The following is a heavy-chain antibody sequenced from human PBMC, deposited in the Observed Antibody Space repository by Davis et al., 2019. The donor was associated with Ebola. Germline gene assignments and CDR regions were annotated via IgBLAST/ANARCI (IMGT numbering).Heavy chain of an antibody. J-gene: IGHJ6*02. V-gene: IGHV1-69*13. Sequence: SVKVSCKASGGTFSSYAISWVRQAPGQGLEWMGGIIPIFGTANYAQKFQGRVTITADESTSTAYMELSSLRSEDTAVYYCARVAGYSSSWSLDYYYGMDVWGQGTTVTVSS. D-gene: IGHD6-13*01. CDR3: ARVAGYSSSWSLDYYYGMDV. CDR1: GGTFSSYA. CDR2: IIPIFGTA.